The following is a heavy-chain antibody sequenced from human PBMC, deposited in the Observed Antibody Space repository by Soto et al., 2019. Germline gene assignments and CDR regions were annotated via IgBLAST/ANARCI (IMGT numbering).Heavy chain of an antibody. CDR3: ARGTRVRGVIIKVDYYYGMDV. Sequence: ASVKVSCKASGYTFTSYYMHWVRQAPGQGLEWMGIINPSGGSTSYAQKFQGRVIMTRDTSTSTVYMELSSLRSEDTAVYYCARGTRVRGVIIKVDYYYGMDVWGQGTTVTVSS. CDR2: INPSGGST. V-gene: IGHV1-46*01. J-gene: IGHJ6*02. CDR1: GYTFTSYY. D-gene: IGHD3-10*01.